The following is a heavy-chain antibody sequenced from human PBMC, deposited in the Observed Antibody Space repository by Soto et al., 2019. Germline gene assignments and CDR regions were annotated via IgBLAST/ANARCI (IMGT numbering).Heavy chain of an antibody. Sequence: GGSLRLSCAASGFTFSSYGMHWVRQAPGKGLEWVAVIWYDGSNKYYADSVKGRFTISRDNSKNTLYLQMNSLRAEDTAVYYCARAKRITIFGVVRDYYYGMDVWGQGTTVTVSS. J-gene: IGHJ6*02. CDR2: IWYDGSNK. D-gene: IGHD3-3*01. CDR1: GFTFSSYG. V-gene: IGHV3-33*01. CDR3: ARAKRITIFGVVRDYYYGMDV.